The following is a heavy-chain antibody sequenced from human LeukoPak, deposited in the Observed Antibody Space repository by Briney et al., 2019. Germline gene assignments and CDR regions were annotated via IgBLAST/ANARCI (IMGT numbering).Heavy chain of an antibody. J-gene: IGHJ6*02. CDR1: GLTVSRNY. D-gene: IGHD1-14*01. Sequence: SGGSLRLSCAASGLTVSRNYMGWVSQAPGKGLEWVSVFYSDGSVYVADSVKGRFTISKDTSKNTVYLQMNSLRVEDTAVYYCAREALTNSRLPYGMGVWGQGTTVTVSS. V-gene: IGHV3-53*01. CDR3: AREALTNSRLPYGMGV. CDR2: FYSDGSV.